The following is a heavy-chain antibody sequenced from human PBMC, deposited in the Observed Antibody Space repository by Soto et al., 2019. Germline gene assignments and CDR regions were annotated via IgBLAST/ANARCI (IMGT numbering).Heavy chain of an antibody. J-gene: IGHJ4*02. CDR3: VRYCSSTLCNGVATRTFDY. V-gene: IGHV3-48*03. CDR1: RFTFSTYE. CDR2: ISSSGSSV. Sequence: GGSLRPSCAASRFTFSTYEMHWVRQAPGKGLEWVSCISSSGSSVYYADSVKGRFTISRDNSRNSLYLQMNSLRDEDTALYYCVRYCSSTLCNGVATRTFDYWGQGALVTVSS. D-gene: IGHD5-12*01.